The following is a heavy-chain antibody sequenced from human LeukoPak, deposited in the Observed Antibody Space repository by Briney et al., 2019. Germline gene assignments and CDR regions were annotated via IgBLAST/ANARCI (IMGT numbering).Heavy chain of an antibody. CDR1: GYTFTGYY. CDR3: AKGDYGDYSVFDY. V-gene: IGHV1-2*02. Sequence: ASVKVSCKPAGYTFTGYYLHWVRQAPGLGLEWVGWINPNGGDTNYAQNFRGRVTMTRDTSITTAYLEVSRLTSDDTAVYYCAKGDYGDYSVFDYLGQGTLVTVSS. J-gene: IGHJ4*02. D-gene: IGHD4-17*01. CDR2: INPNGGDT.